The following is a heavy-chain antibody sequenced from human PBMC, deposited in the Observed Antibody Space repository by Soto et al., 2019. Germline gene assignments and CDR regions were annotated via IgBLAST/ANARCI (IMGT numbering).Heavy chain of an antibody. V-gene: IGHV4-4*07. Sequence: ASETLSLTCTVSGGSISSHYWSWIRQPAGKGLEWIGRIYTSGSTNYNPSLKSRVTMSVDTSKNQFSLKLSSVTAADAAVYYCARDREVVGATPGQYYYYYYGMDVWGQGTTVTVSS. J-gene: IGHJ6*02. CDR3: ARDREVVGATPGQYYYYYYGMDV. CDR1: GGSISSHY. D-gene: IGHD1-26*01. CDR2: IYTSGST.